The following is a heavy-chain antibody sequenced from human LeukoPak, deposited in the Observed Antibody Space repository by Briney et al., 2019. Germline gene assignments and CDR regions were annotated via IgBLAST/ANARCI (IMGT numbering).Heavy chain of an antibody. CDR3: ARALNKWPGIYFDY. V-gene: IGHV4-59*01. CDR1: GGSISSYY. CDR2: IYYSGST. D-gene: IGHD5-12*01. Sequence: SETLSLTRTVSGGSISSYYWSWIRQPPGKGLEWIGYIYYSGSTNYNPSLKSRVTISVDTSKIQFSLKLSSVTAADTAVYYCARALNKWPGIYFDYWGQGTLVTVSS. J-gene: IGHJ4*02.